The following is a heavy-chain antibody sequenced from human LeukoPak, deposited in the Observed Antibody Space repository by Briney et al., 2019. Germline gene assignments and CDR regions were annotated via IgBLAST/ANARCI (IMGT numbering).Heavy chain of an antibody. CDR2: IYTSGST. CDR3: ARGNWNYGGGNYYYYMDV. D-gene: IGHD1-7*01. CDR1: GGSISSYY. J-gene: IGHJ6*03. Sequence: PSETLSLTCTVSGGSISSYYWSWIRQPAGKGLEWIGRIYTSGSTNYNPSLKSRVTMSVDTSKNQFSLKLSSVTAADTAVYYCARGNWNYGGGNYYYYMDVWGKGTTVTVSS. V-gene: IGHV4-4*07.